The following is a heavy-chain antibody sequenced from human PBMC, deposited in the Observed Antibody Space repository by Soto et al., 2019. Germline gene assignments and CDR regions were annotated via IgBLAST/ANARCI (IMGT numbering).Heavy chain of an antibody. CDR2: INPNRGGT. CDR3: ARDLGYGGNSGAFDV. D-gene: IGHD4-17*01. J-gene: IGHJ3*01. CDR1: GYTFTNYY. Sequence: QVQLVQSGAEVKKPGASVKVSCEASGYTFTNYYIHWVRQARGQGLEWMGWINPNRGGTNFAQKFQGRVSMTRDTSITPAYMEVNRLTSDDTAVYYCARDLGYGGNSGAFDVWGQGTMITVSS. V-gene: IGHV1-2*02.